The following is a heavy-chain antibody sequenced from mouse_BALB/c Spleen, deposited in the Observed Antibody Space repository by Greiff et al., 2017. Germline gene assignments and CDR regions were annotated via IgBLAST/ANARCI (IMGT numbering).Heavy chain of an antibody. V-gene: IGHV1S81*02. CDR2: INPSNGGT. J-gene: IGHJ3*01. Sequence: VQLQQSGAELVKPGASVKLSCKASGYTFTSYYMYWVKQRPGQGLEWIGEINPSNGGTNFNEKFKSKATLTVDKSSSTAYMQLSSLTSEDSAVYYCTGRGGEAYWGQGTLVTVSA. CDR1: GYTFTSYY. CDR3: TGRGGEAY.